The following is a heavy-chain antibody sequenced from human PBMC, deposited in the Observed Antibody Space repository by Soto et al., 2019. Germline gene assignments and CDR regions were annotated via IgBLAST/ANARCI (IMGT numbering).Heavy chain of an antibody. D-gene: IGHD6-19*01. V-gene: IGHV3-48*02. CDR3: ARTVAGKDYYYYGMDV. CDR2: ISSSSTI. CDR1: GFTFSSYS. J-gene: IGHJ6*02. Sequence: EVQLVESGGGLVQPGGSLRLSCAASGFTFSSYSMNWVRQAPGKGLEWVSYISSSSTIYYADSVKGRFTISRDNAKNSLYLQMNSLRDEDTAVYYCARTVAGKDYYYYGMDVWGQGTTVTVSS.